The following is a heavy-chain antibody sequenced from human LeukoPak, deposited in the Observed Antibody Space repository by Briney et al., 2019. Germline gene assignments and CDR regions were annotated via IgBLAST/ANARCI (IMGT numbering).Heavy chain of an antibody. CDR3: ARAGYYQNWFDP. D-gene: IGHD2-2*01. V-gene: IGHV4-59*01. CDR2: IYYSGST. J-gene: IGHJ5*02. CDR1: GGSISSYY. Sequence: SETLSLTCTVSGGSISSYYWSWIRQPRGKGLEWIGYIYYSGSTNYNPSLKSRVTISVDTSKNQFSLKLSSVTAADTAVYYCARAGYYQNWFDPWGQGTLVTVSS.